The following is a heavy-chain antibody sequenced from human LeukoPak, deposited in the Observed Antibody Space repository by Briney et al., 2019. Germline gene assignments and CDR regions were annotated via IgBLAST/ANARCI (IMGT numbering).Heavy chain of an antibody. CDR3: ARETPDSSGWD. J-gene: IGHJ4*02. V-gene: IGHV3-7*01. D-gene: IGHD6-19*01. Sequence: PGGSLRLSCAASGFTFSSYSMNWVRQAPGKGLEWVANIKQDGSHKNYADSVKGRFTISRDNAKSSLYLQMNSLRAEDTAVYYCARETPDSSGWDWGQGTLVTVSS. CDR1: GFTFSSYS. CDR2: IKQDGSHK.